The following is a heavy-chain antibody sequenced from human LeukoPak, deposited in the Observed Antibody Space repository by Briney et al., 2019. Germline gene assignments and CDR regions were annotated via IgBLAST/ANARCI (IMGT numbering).Heavy chain of an antibody. V-gene: IGHV3-23*01. D-gene: IGHD3-16*01. Sequence: GGSLRLSCAAAGFTFSSYAMSWVRQAPGKGLEWVSAISGSGGSTYYADSVKGRFTISRDNSKNPLYLQMNSLRAEDTAVYYCAKDSREGGYFDYWGQGTLVTVSS. CDR1: GFTFSSYA. CDR2: ISGSGGST. J-gene: IGHJ4*02. CDR3: AKDSREGGYFDY.